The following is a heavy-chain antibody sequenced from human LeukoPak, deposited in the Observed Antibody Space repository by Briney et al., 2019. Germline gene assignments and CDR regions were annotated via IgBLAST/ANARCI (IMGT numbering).Heavy chain of an antibody. Sequence: GRSLRLSCAASGFTFSSYWMHWVRQAPGKSLVWVSRISSDGSSTMYADSVKGRFTISRDNAKNTLYLQMNSLRAEDTAVYYCARFWNHGMDVWGQGTTVTVSS. D-gene: IGHD1-1*01. CDR2: ISSDGSST. CDR3: ARFWNHGMDV. V-gene: IGHV3-74*03. J-gene: IGHJ6*02. CDR1: GFTFSSYW.